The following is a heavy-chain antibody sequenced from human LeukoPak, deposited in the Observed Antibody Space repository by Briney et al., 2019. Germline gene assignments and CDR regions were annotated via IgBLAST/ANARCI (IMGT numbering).Heavy chain of an antibody. CDR1: GFTFHDYA. CDR3: AKGPGIAVATVDY. CDR2: ISWNGGSI. Sequence: GGSLRLSCAASGFTFHDYAMHWVRQAPGKGLEWVSGISWNGGSIGYADSVKGRFTISRDNAKNSLYLQMNSLRPEDTALYYCAKGPGIAVATVDYWGLGIWVTVSS. D-gene: IGHD6-19*01. V-gene: IGHV3-9*01. J-gene: IGHJ4*02.